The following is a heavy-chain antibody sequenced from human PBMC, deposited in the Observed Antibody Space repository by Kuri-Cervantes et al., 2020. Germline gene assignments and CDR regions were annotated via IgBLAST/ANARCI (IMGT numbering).Heavy chain of an antibody. V-gene: IGHV4-61*01. CDR1: GGPVSSGSYY. D-gene: IGHD3-16*01. CDR3: ARVTDVVMAADY. CDR2: IYHGGNS. Sequence: SETLSLTCTVSGGPVSSGSYYWSWIRQPPGKGLEWIGHIYHGGNSYYNPSLKSRVTISLDTSQNQFSLMLNSVTAADMAVYYCARVTDVVMAADYWGQGTLVTVSS. J-gene: IGHJ4*02.